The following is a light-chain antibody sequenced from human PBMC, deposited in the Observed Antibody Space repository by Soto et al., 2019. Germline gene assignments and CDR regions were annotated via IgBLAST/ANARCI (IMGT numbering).Light chain of an antibody. CDR1: QSVSSSY. J-gene: IGKJ1*01. CDR2: GRS. Sequence: EIVMTQSPATLSVSPGERATLSCRASQSVSSSYLAWYQPKPGLEPRLLIYGRSSRANGIPVRFSGRGSEKDFTLTITRLEPEDFAMYYCQQYSSSRTFGQGTKVDI. V-gene: IGKV3D-20*01. CDR3: QQYSSSRT.